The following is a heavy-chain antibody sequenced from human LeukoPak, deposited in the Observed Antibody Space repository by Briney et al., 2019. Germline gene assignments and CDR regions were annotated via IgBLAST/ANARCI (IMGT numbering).Heavy chain of an antibody. J-gene: IGHJ5*02. V-gene: IGHV1-2*02. Sequence: ASVKVSCKAFGYTFTGYYMHWVRQAPGQGLEWMGWINPNSGGTNYAQKFQGRVTMTRDTSISTAYVELSRLRSDDTAVYYCAREVVVPAAILEGWFDPWGQGTLVTVSS. D-gene: IGHD2-2*02. CDR1: GYTFTGYY. CDR3: AREVVVPAAILEGWFDP. CDR2: INPNSGGT.